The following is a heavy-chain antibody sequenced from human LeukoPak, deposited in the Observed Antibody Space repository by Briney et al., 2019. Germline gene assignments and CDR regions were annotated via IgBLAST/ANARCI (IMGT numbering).Heavy chain of an antibody. CDR3: ARQDNIGWFDP. D-gene: IGHD2/OR15-2a*01. J-gene: IGHJ5*02. V-gene: IGHV4-39*01. CDR1: GGSISSSSYY. Sequence: SETLSLTCTVSGGSISSSSYYWGWIRQPPGKGLEWIGSIYYSGSTYYNPSLKSRVTISVDTSKNQFSLKLSSVTAADTAVYYCARQDNIGWFDPWGQGTLVTVSS. CDR2: IYYSGST.